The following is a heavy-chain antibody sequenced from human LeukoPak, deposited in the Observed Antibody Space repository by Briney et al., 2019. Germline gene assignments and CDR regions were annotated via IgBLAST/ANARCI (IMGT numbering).Heavy chain of an antibody. CDR1: GFSLSTSGVG. CDR3: AHWELFRSSYGDYAFDY. D-gene: IGHD4-17*01. V-gene: IGHV2-5*02. CDR2: IYWDDDK. Sequence: SGPTLVKPTQTLTLTCTFSGFSLSTSGVGVGWIRQPPGKALEWLALIYWDDDKRYSPSLKSRLTITKDTSKNQVVLTMTNMDPVDTATYYCAHWELFRSSYGDYAFDYWGQGTLVTVSS. J-gene: IGHJ4*02.